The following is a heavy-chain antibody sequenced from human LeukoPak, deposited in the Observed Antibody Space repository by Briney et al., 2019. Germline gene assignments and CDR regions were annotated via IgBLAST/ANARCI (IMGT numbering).Heavy chain of an antibody. Sequence: PGGSLRLSCSVSGFTFSTYVMHWVRQAAGKGLEYVSAISSNGDNTYYADSVKGRFTISRDNSKNTLYLQMSSLRPDDTAVYFCVRGTGYWGQGTLVTVSS. V-gene: IGHV3-64D*06. CDR1: GFTFSTYV. CDR2: ISSNGDNT. J-gene: IGHJ4*02. CDR3: VRGTGY.